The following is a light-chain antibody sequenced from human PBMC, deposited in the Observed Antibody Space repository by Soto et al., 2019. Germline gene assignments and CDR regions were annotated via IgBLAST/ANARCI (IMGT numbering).Light chain of an antibody. J-gene: IGKJ1*01. CDR3: QQYNNWPRP. CDR1: QSVGSG. V-gene: IGKV3-15*01. CDR2: GAS. Sequence: EIVVTQAPATLSVSPGERATLSCRASQSVGSGLSWYQQKPDQAPRLLIYGASTRATGIPARFSGSGSGTEFTLTISSLQSEDFAVYYCQQYNNWPRPFGQGTKVAIK.